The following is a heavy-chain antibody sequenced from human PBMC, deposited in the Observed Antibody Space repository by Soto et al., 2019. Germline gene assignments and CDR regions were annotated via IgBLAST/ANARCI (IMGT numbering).Heavy chain of an antibody. CDR3: ASLPKEKGYSYGLDY. Sequence: PSETLSLTCTVSGDAIYIGGYYWTWIRQHTGKGLEWIGDINHSGKTNYNPSLKSRVTMSVDTSKNQFSLKLSSVTAADTAVYYCASLPKEKGYSYGLDYWGQGTLVTVSS. CDR2: INHSGKT. D-gene: IGHD5-18*01. V-gene: IGHV4-31*03. J-gene: IGHJ4*02. CDR1: GDAIYIGGYY.